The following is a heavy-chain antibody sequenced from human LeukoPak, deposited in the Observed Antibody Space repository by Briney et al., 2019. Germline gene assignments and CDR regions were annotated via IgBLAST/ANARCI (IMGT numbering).Heavy chain of an antibody. J-gene: IGHJ4*02. V-gene: IGHV3-23*01. D-gene: IGHD5-12*01. CDR1: GFAFRSYA. CDR3: AKSAGVATIYFDS. Sequence: HGGSLRLSCTASGFAFRSYAMAWVRQAPGKGMEGVAAIGSDGDRVHEDSVKGRFTISRDNSKSTLYLQMDNLRAEDTAVYFCAKSAGVATIYFDSWGQGALVTVSS. CDR2: IGSDGDR.